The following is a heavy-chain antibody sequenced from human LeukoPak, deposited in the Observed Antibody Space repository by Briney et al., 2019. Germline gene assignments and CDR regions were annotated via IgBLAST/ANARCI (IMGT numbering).Heavy chain of an antibody. CDR2: ISGSGGST. D-gene: IGHD3-22*01. CDR1: GFTFSSYG. V-gene: IGHV3-23*01. J-gene: IGHJ4*02. Sequence: PGGSLRLSCAASGFTFSSYGMHWVRQAPGKGLEWVSAISGSGGSTYYADSVKGRFTISRDNSKNTLYLQMNSLRAEDTAVYYCAKEGRDYYDSSGYFPLDYWGQGTLVTVSS. CDR3: AKEGRDYYDSSGYFPLDY.